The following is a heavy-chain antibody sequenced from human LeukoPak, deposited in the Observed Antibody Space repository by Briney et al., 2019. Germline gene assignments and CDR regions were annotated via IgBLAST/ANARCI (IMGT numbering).Heavy chain of an antibody. CDR3: ARDSRDGDIDY. J-gene: IGHJ4*02. Sequence: SETLSLTCTVSGGSISSYYWSWIRQPPGKGLEWIGYIYYSGSTNYNPSLKSRVTIPVDTSKNQFSLKLSSVTAADTAVYYCARDSRDGDIDYWGQGTLVTASS. CDR2: IYYSGST. D-gene: IGHD2-2*01. V-gene: IGHV4-59*01. CDR1: GGSISSYY.